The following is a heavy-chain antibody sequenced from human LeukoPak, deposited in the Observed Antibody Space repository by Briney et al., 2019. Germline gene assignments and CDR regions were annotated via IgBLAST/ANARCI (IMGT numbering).Heavy chain of an antibody. Sequence: PGGTLTLSCAASGCGFSNYFKRWIRQPPGKGLESVGYITNSGRSTNYADAVKVRFTISRDNDKRSVHLEMTDLRAEDDAGYYCAREASGNYHVFDSWGQGTLVTVSS. CDR3: AREASGNYHVFDS. CDR2: ITNSGRST. CDR1: GCGFSNYF. V-gene: IGHV3-11*01. D-gene: IGHD1-26*01. J-gene: IGHJ4*02.